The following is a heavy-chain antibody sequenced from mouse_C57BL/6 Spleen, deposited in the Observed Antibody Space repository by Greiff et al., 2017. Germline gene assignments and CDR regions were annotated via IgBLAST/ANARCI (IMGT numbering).Heavy chain of an antibody. CDR1: GYTFTSYG. CDR2: IYPRSGNT. J-gene: IGHJ4*01. Sequence: QVQLQQSGAELARPGASVKLSCKASGYTFTSYGISWVKQRTGQGLEWIGEIYPRSGNTYYNEKFKGKATLTADKSSSTAYMELRSLTSEDSAVYFCAGYILYDGYYGAMDYWGQGTSVTVSS. V-gene: IGHV1-81*01. D-gene: IGHD2-3*01. CDR3: AGYILYDGYYGAMDY.